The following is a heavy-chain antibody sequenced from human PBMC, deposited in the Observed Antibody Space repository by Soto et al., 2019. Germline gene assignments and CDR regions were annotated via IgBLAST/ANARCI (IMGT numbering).Heavy chain of an antibody. D-gene: IGHD1-1*01. V-gene: IGHV3-33*01. Sequence: QVQLVESGGGVVQPGRSLRLSCAASGFTFSSYGMHWVRQAPGKGLEWVAVIWYDGSNKYYADSVKGRFTISRDNSKNTLYLQMNSLRAEDTAVYYCARDTTRTPGTYKTDAFDIWGQGTMVTVSS. CDR3: ARDTTRTPGTYKTDAFDI. CDR2: IWYDGSNK. CDR1: GFTFSSYG. J-gene: IGHJ3*02.